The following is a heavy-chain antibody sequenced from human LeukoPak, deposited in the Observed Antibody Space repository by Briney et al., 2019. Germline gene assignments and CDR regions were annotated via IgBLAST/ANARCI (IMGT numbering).Heavy chain of an antibody. CDR2: IRSDENYK. D-gene: IGHD3-3*01. CDR3: AKDAHWSADH. V-gene: IGHV3-30*02. Sequence: GGALRLSCAASGFTFSSYGMHWVRQAPGKGLEWVAHIRSDENYKHYADSVKGRFTISRDNSKNTVYVQMNSLRPEDTAVYYCAKDAHWSADHWGQGTLVTVSS. J-gene: IGHJ5*02. CDR1: GFTFSSYG.